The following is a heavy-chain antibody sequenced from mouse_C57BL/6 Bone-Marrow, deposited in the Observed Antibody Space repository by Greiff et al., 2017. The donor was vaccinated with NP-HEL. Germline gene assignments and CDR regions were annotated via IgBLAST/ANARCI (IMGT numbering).Heavy chain of an antibody. CDR3: ARGKDYYGSSYWYFDV. CDR1: GYTFTSYW. Sequence: QVQLKQPGAELVKPGASVKMSCKASGYTFTSYWITWVKQRPGQGLEWIGDIYPGSGSTNYNEKFKSKATLTVDTSSSTAYMQRSSLTSEDSAVYYCARGKDYYGSSYWYFDVWGTGTTVTVSS. V-gene: IGHV1-55*01. CDR2: IYPGSGST. D-gene: IGHD1-1*01. J-gene: IGHJ1*03.